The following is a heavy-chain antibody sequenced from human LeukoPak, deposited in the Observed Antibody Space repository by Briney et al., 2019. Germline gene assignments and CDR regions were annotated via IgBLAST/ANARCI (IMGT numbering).Heavy chain of an antibody. J-gene: IGHJ4*02. D-gene: IGHD5-18*01. CDR3: ARESPGYSYGYDY. CDR1: GYTFTGYY. Sequence: ASVKVSCKASGYTFTGYYMHWVRQAPGQGLERMGWINPNSGGTNYAQKFQGWVTMTRDTSISTAYMELSRLRSDDTAVYYCARESPGYSYGYDYWGQGTLVTVSS. V-gene: IGHV1-2*04. CDR2: INPNSGGT.